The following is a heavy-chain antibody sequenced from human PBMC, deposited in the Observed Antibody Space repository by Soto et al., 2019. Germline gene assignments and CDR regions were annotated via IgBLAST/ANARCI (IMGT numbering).Heavy chain of an antibody. CDR3: AKDKVPYYDFWSGQRWFDP. J-gene: IGHJ5*02. D-gene: IGHD3-3*01. Sequence: PGGSLRLSCAASGFTSSIHGMHWVRQTPGKGLEWVAVISNDGNKKYYVESVEGRFSISRDNSKSIVYLQMNNVRIEDTAKYYCAKDKVPYYDFWSGQRWFDPWGQGTQVTVST. CDR1: GFTSSIHG. CDR2: ISNDGNKK. V-gene: IGHV3-30*18.